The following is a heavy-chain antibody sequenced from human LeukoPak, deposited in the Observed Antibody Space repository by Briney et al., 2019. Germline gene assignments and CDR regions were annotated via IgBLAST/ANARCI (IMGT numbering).Heavy chain of an antibody. CDR1: GFTFRTYW. D-gene: IGHD3-16*01. CDR3: ARQYYDYVWGSYPFDY. CDR2: INFDGSNT. V-gene: IGHV3-74*01. J-gene: IGHJ4*02. Sequence: PGGSLRLSCAASGFTFRTYWMHWVRQAPGKGLVWVSHINFDGSNTNYADFVKGRFTISRGNAKNTLYLQMISLRAEDTAVYYCARQYYDYVWGSYPFDYWGQGTLVTVSS.